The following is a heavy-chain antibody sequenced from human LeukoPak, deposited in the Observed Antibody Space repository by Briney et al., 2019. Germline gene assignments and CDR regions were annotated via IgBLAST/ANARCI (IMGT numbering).Heavy chain of an antibody. V-gene: IGHV3-64D*09. CDR3: VPLPTAVAGTHLLDY. J-gene: IGHJ4*02. CDR2: ISSYGGST. CDR1: GFTFSTYA. D-gene: IGHD6-19*01. Sequence: PGGSLRLSCSASGFTFSTYAMHWVRQAPGKGLEYVSAISSYGGSTYYADSVKGRFTISRDNSKNTLYLQMSSLRAEDTAVYYCVPLPTAVAGTHLLDYWGQGTLVTASS.